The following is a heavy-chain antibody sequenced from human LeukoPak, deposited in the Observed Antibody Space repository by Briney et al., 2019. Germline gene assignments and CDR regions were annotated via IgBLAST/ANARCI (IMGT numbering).Heavy chain of an antibody. CDR1: GYSFTSYW. CDR3: ARLGFWSGYYRDFDY. J-gene: IGHJ4*02. V-gene: IGHV5-51*01. D-gene: IGHD3-3*01. Sequence: GESLKISCKGSGYSFTSYWIGWVRQMPGKGLEWMGIIYPDDSDTRYSPSFQGQVTFSADKSISTAYLHWSSLKASDTAMYYCARLGFWSGYYRDFDYWGQGTLVTVSS. CDR2: IYPDDSDT.